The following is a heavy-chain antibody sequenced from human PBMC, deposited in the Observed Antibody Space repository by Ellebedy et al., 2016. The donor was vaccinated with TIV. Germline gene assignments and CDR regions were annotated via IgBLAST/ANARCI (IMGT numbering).Heavy chain of an antibody. CDR2: IKEDGSEE. J-gene: IGHJ4*02. Sequence: PGGSLRLSCAASGFTFTSYWMSWVRQAPGKGLEWVANIKEDGSEEYYVDSVKGRFTISRDNAKNSLYLQMNSLRAEDTAVYYCAKGVRSAGWGQGALVTVSS. CDR1: GFTFTSYW. CDR3: AKGVRSAG. D-gene: IGHD6-13*01. V-gene: IGHV3-7*01.